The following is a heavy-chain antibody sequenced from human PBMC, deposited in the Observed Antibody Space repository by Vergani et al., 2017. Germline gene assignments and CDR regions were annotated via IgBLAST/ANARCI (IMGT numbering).Heavy chain of an antibody. J-gene: IGHJ4*02. Sequence: EVHLLESGGGLVQSGGSLRLSCAASGFTFSTYAMSWVRQAPGKGLEWVSGISASGAPTYYADSVKGRVTISRDNSKNTLYLQMNSLRVEDTAVYYCARSRYDSSGFSTIFRYWGQGTRVTVSS. D-gene: IGHD3-22*01. CDR3: ARSRYDSSGFSTIFRY. CDR2: ISASGAPT. V-gene: IGHV3-23*01. CDR1: GFTFSTYA.